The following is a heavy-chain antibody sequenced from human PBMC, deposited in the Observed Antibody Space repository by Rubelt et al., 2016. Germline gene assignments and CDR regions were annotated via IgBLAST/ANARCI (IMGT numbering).Heavy chain of an antibody. V-gene: IGHV3-7*04. CDR3: ARGLVGVSPHPRVVPAAMLVDY. J-gene: IGHJ4*02. Sequence: YVDSVKGRFTISRDNAKNSLYLQMNSLRAEDTAVYYCARGLVGVSPHPRVVPAAMLVDYWGQGTLVTVSS. D-gene: IGHD2-2*01.